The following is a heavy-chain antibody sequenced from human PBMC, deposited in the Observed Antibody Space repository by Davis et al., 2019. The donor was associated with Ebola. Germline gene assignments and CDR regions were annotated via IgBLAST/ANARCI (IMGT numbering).Heavy chain of an antibody. CDR1: GFNVRSNY. D-gene: IGHD3-3*01. V-gene: IGHV3-53*01. CDR2: TYTSCTT. Sequence: GESLKISCEGSGFNVRSNYMSWVRQAPGRGLEWIAVTYTSCTTRCVDYADSVKGRFTISRDNSKDILYLQMSSLRAEDTAVYYCAATKGVDFWSGYYDYWGQGTLVTVSS. CDR3: AATKGVDFWSGYYDY. J-gene: IGHJ4*02.